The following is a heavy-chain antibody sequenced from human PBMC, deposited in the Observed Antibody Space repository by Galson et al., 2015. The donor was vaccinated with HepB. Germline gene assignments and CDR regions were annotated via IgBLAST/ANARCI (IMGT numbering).Heavy chain of an antibody. CDR3: ATTIRGVHFDY. CDR2: ISSSSSTI. D-gene: IGHD5-24*01. CDR1: GFTFSSYS. J-gene: IGHJ4*02. V-gene: IGHV3-48*01. Sequence: SLRLSCAASGFTFSSYSMNWVRQAPGKGLEWVSYISSSSSTIYYADSVKGRFTISRDNAKNSLYLQMNSLRAEDTAVYYCATTIRGVHFDYWGQGTLVTVSS.